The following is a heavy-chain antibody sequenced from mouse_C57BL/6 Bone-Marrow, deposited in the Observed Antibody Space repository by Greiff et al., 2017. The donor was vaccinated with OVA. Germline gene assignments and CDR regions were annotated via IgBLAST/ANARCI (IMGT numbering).Heavy chain of an antibody. CDR3: TTFYGSSHYFDY. V-gene: IGHV14-4*01. Sequence: VQLQQSGAELVRPGASVKLSCTASGFNIKDDYMPWVKQRPEQGLEWIGWIDPENGDTEYASKFQGKATITADTSSNTAYLQLSSLTTEDTAVYYCTTFYGSSHYFDYWGQGTTLTVSS. J-gene: IGHJ2*01. CDR2: IDPENGDT. D-gene: IGHD1-1*01. CDR1: GFNIKDDY.